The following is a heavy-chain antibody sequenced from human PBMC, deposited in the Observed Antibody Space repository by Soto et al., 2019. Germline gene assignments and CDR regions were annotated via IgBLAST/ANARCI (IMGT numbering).Heavy chain of an antibody. CDR2: MNSDGSSI. V-gene: IGHV3-74*01. CDR3: AREIATTGRYYCDY. D-gene: IGHD6-13*01. Sequence: EVQLVESGGGLVQPGGSLRLSCAASGFTFSSYWMHWVRQAPGKGLVWVSRMNSDGSSITYADSVKGRFTISRDSAKNTMYLQVHSLRAEDTAVYYCAREIATTGRYYCDYWGQGTLVSFSS. J-gene: IGHJ4*02. CDR1: GFTFSSYW.